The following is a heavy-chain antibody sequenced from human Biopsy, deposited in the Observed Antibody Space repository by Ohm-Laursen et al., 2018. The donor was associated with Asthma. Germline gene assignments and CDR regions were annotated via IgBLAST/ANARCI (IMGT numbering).Heavy chain of an antibody. CDR3: AKDVFPGWELRRGPDY. V-gene: IGHV3-30*18. D-gene: IGHD1-26*01. CDR2: ISFDGSNK. J-gene: IGHJ4*02. Sequence: SLRLSCSATGFTFSNYGMHWVRQAPGKGLDWVAVISFDGSNKNYTDSVKGRFTISRDNSRNTLHLQMNSLRAEDTAVYYCAKDVFPGWELRRGPDYWGQGTLVTGSS. CDR1: GFTFSNYG.